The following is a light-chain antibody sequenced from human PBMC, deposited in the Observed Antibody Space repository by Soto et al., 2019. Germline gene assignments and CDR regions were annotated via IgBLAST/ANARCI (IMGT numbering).Light chain of an antibody. Sequence: EIVMTQSPATLSVSPGERATLSCRASQSVSSNLAWYQQKPGQAPRLLIYGASTRATGIPASFSGSGSGTEFTLTISSLQSEDFAVYYCQDYNNWPPITFGPGTKVDIK. V-gene: IGKV3-15*01. CDR2: GAS. J-gene: IGKJ3*01. CDR3: QDYNNWPPIT. CDR1: QSVSSN.